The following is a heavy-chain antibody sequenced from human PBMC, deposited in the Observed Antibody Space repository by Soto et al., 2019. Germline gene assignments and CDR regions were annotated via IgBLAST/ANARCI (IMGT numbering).Heavy chain of an antibody. CDR1: GFTFISDG. J-gene: IGHJ6*02. D-gene: IGHD1-26*01. Sequence: PGGSLRLSCAASGFTFISDGMHWVRQAPGKGLEWVAVISYDGSNKYYADSVKGRFTISRDNSKNTLYLQMNSLRAEDTAVYYCARSAWDKYYYYYYGMDVWGQGTTVTVSS. CDR3: ARSAWDKYYYYYYGMDV. CDR2: ISYDGSNK. V-gene: IGHV3-30*03.